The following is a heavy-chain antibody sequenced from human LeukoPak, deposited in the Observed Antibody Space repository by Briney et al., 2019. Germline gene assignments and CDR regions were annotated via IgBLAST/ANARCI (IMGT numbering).Heavy chain of an antibody. CDR2: ISSSGSTI. CDR3: AKDASIVGASGQFDY. J-gene: IGHJ4*02. D-gene: IGHD1-26*01. Sequence: GGSLRLSCAASGFTFSDYYMSWIRQAPGKGLEWVSYISSSGSTIYYADSVKGRFTISRDNAKNSLYLQMNSLRAEDTAVYYCAKDASIVGASGQFDYWGQGTLVTVSS. CDR1: GFTFSDYY. V-gene: IGHV3-11*01.